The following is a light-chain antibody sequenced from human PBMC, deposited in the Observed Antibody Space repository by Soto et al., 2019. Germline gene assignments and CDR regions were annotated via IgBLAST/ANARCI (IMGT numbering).Light chain of an antibody. J-gene: IGKJ5*01. CDR1: QNISNY. V-gene: IGKV3-11*01. CDR3: QQYGGFPIT. Sequence: IVFAPSPATLSLSPGKRATLSCRASQNISNYLIWYQQKPGQAPRLLIYDVSNRATGIPARFSGGGSGTDFTLTISRLEPGDFAVYFCQQYGGFPITFGQGTRLEIK. CDR2: DVS.